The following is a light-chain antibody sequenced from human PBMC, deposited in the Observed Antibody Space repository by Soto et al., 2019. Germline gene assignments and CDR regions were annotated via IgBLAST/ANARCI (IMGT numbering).Light chain of an antibody. CDR2: SNN. Sequence: QSVLTPPASPSGATGQRVSISCSGYSSSIGTNFVYWYQQLPGTAPKVLIHSNNQRPSGVPDRFSGSKSGTSASLAISGLRSEDEADYYCAAWDDNLSTYVFGSGTKVTV. CDR3: AAWDDNLSTYV. J-gene: IGLJ1*01. V-gene: IGLV1-47*02. CDR1: SSSIGTNF.